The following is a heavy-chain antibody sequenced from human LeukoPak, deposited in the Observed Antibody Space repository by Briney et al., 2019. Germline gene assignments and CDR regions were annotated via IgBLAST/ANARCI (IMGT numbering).Heavy chain of an antibody. D-gene: IGHD6-13*01. Sequence: SETLSLTCTVSGGSISSGTYYWTWIRQPAGTGLEWIGRIYTSGSTNYNPSLKSRVTISVDTSKNQFSLKLRSVTAADTAVYYCARVSQQLEDYWGQGTLVTVSS. CDR3: ARVSQQLEDY. CDR2: IYTSGST. CDR1: GGSISSGTYY. V-gene: IGHV4-61*02. J-gene: IGHJ4*02.